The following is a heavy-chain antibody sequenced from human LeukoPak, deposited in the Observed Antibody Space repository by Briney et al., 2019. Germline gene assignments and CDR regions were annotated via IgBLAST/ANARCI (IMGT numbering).Heavy chain of an antibody. D-gene: IGHD2-21*01. CDR3: AKEGPCGGDCYRVGGLVDY. CDR1: GFTLSSYA. V-gene: IGHV3-23*01. J-gene: IGHJ4*02. Sequence: GGSLRLSCAASGFTLSSYAMSWVRQAPGKGLEWVSAISGSGGSTYYADSVKGRFTISRDNSKNTLYLQMNSLRAADTAVYYCAKEGPCGGDCYRVGGLVDYWGQGTLVTVSS. CDR2: ISGSGGST.